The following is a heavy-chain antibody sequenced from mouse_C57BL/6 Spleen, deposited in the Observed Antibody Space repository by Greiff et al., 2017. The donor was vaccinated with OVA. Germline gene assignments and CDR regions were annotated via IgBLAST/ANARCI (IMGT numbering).Heavy chain of an antibody. Sequence: EVQLQESGPELVKPGASVKIPCKASGYTFTDYNMDWVKQSHGKSLEWIGDINPNNGGTIYNQKFKGKATLTVDKSSSTAYMELRSLTSEDTAVYYCARGGYYYGSSVFAYWGQGTLVTVSA. J-gene: IGHJ3*01. D-gene: IGHD1-1*01. CDR3: ARGGYYYGSSVFAY. CDR1: GYTFTDYN. CDR2: INPNNGGT. V-gene: IGHV1-18*01.